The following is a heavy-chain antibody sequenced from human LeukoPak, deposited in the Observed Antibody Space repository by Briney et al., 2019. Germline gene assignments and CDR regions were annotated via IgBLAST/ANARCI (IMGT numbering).Heavy chain of an antibody. J-gene: IGHJ4*02. CDR1: GFTFSDYY. Sequence: GGSLRLSCVASGFTFSDYYMSWIRQAPGKGLEWVSYISSSGSTIYYADSVKGRFTISRDNAKNSLYLQMNSLRAEDTAVYYCARVPYYYDSSGYYYEAGYYFDYWGQGTLVTVSS. CDR2: ISSSGSTI. V-gene: IGHV3-11*01. D-gene: IGHD3-22*01. CDR3: ARVPYYYDSSGYYYEAGYYFDY.